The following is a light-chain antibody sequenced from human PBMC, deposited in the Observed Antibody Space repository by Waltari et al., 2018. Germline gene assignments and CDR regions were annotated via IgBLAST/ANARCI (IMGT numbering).Light chain of an antibody. J-gene: IGKJ4*01. CDR1: QSVSSNF. CDR2: GAS. V-gene: IGKV3-20*01. CDR3: QQYGRSPLT. Sequence: ELVLTQSPGTLSLSPGDRATLSCRPSQSVSSNFLAWYQQKPGQAPRLLIYGASSRATGIPDKFSGSGSGTDFTLTINRLEPEDFAVYYCQQYGRSPLTFGGGTKVEIK.